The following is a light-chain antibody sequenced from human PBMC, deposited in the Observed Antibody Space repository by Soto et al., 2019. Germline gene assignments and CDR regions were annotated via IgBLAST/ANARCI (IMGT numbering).Light chain of an antibody. CDR2: AAS. J-gene: IGKJ5*01. Sequence: IQMTQSPSSLSTSVGDIVTITCRASQGISTFLNWYQQKPGKAPRLLIYAASRLQSGVPARFSGSGAETDFTLTITSLQPEDFATYYCQQSYNAPITFGQGTRLEIK. CDR3: QQSYNAPIT. V-gene: IGKV1-39*01. CDR1: QGISTF.